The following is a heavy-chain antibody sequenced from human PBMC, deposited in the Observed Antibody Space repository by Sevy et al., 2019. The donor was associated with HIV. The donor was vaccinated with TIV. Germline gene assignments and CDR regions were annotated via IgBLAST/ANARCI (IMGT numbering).Heavy chain of an antibody. CDR3: AKSPAVSMIVVAHFDY. Sequence: GGSLRLSCAASGFTFSSYAMSWVRQAPGKGLEWVSAISGSGGSTYYADSVKGGFTISRDNSKNTLYLQMNSLRAEDTAVYYCAKSPAVSMIVVAHFDYWGQGTLVTDSS. V-gene: IGHV3-23*01. CDR1: GFTFSSYA. CDR2: ISGSGGST. D-gene: IGHD3-22*01. J-gene: IGHJ4*02.